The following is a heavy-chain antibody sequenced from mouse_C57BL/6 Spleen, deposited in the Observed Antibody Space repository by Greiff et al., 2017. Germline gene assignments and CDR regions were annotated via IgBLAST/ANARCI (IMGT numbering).Heavy chain of an antibody. CDR3: ARDTYGNYAFDY. V-gene: IGHV3-6*01. Sequence: EVKLQESGPGLVKPSQSLSLTCSVTGYSITSGYYWNWIRQFPGNKLEWMGYISYDGSNNYNPSLKNRISITRDTSKNQFFLKLNSVTTEDTATYYCARDTYGNYAFDYWGQGTTLTVSS. CDR1: GYSITSGYY. J-gene: IGHJ2*01. CDR2: ISYDGSN. D-gene: IGHD2-10*02.